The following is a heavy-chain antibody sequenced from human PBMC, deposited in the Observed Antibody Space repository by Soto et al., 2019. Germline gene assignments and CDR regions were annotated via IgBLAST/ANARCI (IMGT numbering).Heavy chain of an antibody. CDR2: IVPMLGTP. CDR3: ARNGTYSSSLSQYSGMDV. CDR1: GGTFDNFI. Sequence: QVQLVQSGAEVKEPGSSVRVSCKASGGTFDNFIMNWVRQTPGQGLEWMGGIVPMLGTPTYAEKFKGRVTISATGSTSTMSMEVTSLRSEYTAIYYCARNGTYSSSLSQYSGMDVWGQGTTVTVSS. D-gene: IGHD1-26*01. V-gene: IGHV1-69*01. J-gene: IGHJ6*02.